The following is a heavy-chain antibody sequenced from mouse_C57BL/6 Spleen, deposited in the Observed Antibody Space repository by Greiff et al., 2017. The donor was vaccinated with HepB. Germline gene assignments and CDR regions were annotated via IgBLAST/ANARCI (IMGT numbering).Heavy chain of an antibody. CDR3: ARRGNPLFDY. CDR2: IDPSDSYT. J-gene: IGHJ2*01. Sequence: QVQLQQPGAELVKPGASVKLSCKASGYTFTSYWMQWVKQRPGQGLEWIGEIDPSDSYTNYNQKFKGKATLTVDTSSSTAYMQLSSLTSEDSAVYYCARRGNPLFDYWGQGTTLTVSS. D-gene: IGHD2-1*01. CDR1: GYTFTSYW. V-gene: IGHV1-50*01.